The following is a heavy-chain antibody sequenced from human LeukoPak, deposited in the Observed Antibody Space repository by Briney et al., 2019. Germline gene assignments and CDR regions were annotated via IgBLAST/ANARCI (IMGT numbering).Heavy chain of an antibody. CDR2: IYPYDSDT. CDR3: ARRTSMTGNPFDY. CDR1: GYTFSSYW. J-gene: IGHJ4*02. D-gene: IGHD3-9*01. V-gene: IGHV5-51*01. Sequence: GESLKISCKASGYTFSSYWIGWVRQMPGKGLEWMGIIYPYDSDTTYSPSFQGHITISADKSISTAYLQWSSLKASDTAMYYCARRTSMTGNPFDYWGQGTLVTVSS.